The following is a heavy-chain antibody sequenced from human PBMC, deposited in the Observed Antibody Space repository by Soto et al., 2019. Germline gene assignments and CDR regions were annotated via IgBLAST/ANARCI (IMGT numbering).Heavy chain of an antibody. CDR3: ARPSLYGDLTDY. CDR1: GGSISSGGYY. D-gene: IGHD4-17*01. CDR2: IYYSGST. Sequence: SETLSLTCTVSGGSISSGGYYWSWIRQHPGKGLEWIGYIYYSGSTYYNPSLKSRVTISVDTSKNQFSLKLSSVTAADTAVYYCARPSLYGDLTDYWGQGTLVTVSS. V-gene: IGHV4-31*03. J-gene: IGHJ4*02.